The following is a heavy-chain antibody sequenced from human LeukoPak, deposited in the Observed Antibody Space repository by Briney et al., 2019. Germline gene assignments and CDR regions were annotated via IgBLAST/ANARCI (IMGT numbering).Heavy chain of an antibody. Sequence: GGSLRLSCAASGFTFNSYAFNWVRQAPGKGLEWVSYISSSSNVIYYTDSVKGRFTSSRDNARNLLSLQMNSLRAEDTAVYYCARGDPIYDFWSGGDYWGQGSLVTVSS. D-gene: IGHD3-3*01. CDR3: ARGDPIYDFWSGGDY. CDR1: GFTFNSYA. V-gene: IGHV3-48*01. CDR2: ISSSSNVI. J-gene: IGHJ4*02.